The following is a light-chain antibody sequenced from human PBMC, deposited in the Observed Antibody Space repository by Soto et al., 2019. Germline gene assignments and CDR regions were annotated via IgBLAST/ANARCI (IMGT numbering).Light chain of an antibody. V-gene: IGKV3-11*01. CDR3: QQRSNWPPKLT. J-gene: IGKJ4*01. CDR2: GVS. Sequence: EIVLTQSPATLSLSPGERATLSCRASQSVSSSLAWYQQKFGQAPRLLIYGVSNRASGIPARFSGSGSGTDFTLTISSLEPEDFAIYYCQQRSNWPPKLTFGGGTKVEIK. CDR1: QSVSSS.